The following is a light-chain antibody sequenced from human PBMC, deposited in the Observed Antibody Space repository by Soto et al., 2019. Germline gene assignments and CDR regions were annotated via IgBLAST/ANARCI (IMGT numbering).Light chain of an antibody. J-gene: IGLJ3*02. CDR2: EVN. CDR3: SSYTDRSTNTWV. Sequence: QSALTQPASVSGSPGQSITISCTGTSGDVFAYNYVSWYQQYPGKAPKLMICEVNNRPSGVSYRFSGSKSGNTASLTISGLQAEDEADYYCSSYTDRSTNTWVFGGGTKLTVL. V-gene: IGLV2-14*01. CDR1: SGDVFAYNY.